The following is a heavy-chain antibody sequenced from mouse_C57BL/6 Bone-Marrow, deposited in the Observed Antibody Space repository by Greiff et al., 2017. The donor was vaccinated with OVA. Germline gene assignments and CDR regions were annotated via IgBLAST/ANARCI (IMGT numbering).Heavy chain of an antibody. D-gene: IGHD1-1*01. J-gene: IGHJ4*01. CDR1: GFTFTDYY. Sequence: EVQRVESGGGLVQPGGSLSLSCAASGFTFTDYYMSWVRQPPGKALEWLGFIRNKANGYTTEYSASVKGRFTISRDNSQSILYLQMNALRAEDSATYYCARSTTGGEGYYAMDYWGQGTSVTVSS. CDR3: ARSTTGGEGYYAMDY. V-gene: IGHV7-3*01. CDR2: IRNKANGYTT.